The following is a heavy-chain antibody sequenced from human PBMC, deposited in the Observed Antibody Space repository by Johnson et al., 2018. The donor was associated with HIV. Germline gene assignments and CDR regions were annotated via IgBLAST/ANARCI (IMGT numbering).Heavy chain of an antibody. CDR3: QGDSGSYHGNDAFDI. V-gene: IGHV3-20*04. CDR2: IKWKGGST. J-gene: IGHJ3*02. Sequence: VQLVESGGGVVRPGGSLRLSCAASGFTFDDYGMSWVRQAPGKGLEWVSAIKWKGGSTDYADSVKGRFTISRDNAKKSLYLQMNSLRAEDTALYYCQGDSGSYHGNDAFDIWGQGTMVTVSS. D-gene: IGHD1-26*01. CDR1: GFTFDDYG.